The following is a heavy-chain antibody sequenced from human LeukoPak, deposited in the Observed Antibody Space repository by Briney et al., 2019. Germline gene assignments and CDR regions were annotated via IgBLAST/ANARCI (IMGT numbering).Heavy chain of an antibody. CDR3: AKDTVAAVAVPY. D-gene: IGHD6-19*01. Sequence: GGSLRLSCTVSGFTVSSNSMSWVRQAPGKGLEWVSFIYSDNTHYSDSVKDRFTISRDNSKNALYLQMNSLRAEDTAVYYCAKDTVAAVAVPYWGQGTLVTVSS. CDR1: GFTVSSNS. CDR2: IYSDNT. V-gene: IGHV3-53*01. J-gene: IGHJ4*02.